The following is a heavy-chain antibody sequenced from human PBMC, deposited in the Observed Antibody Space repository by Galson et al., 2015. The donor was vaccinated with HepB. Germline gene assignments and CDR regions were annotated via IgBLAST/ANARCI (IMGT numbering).Heavy chain of an antibody. Sequence: SVKVSCKASGSNFIAYGFAWVRQARGQGLEWMGHINSYDANPKYAHNLQGRVTMTKDRSTNTVYMELRSLRFDDSAVYYCARDISVTGLVPGFDIWGQGTTVTVSS. CDR3: ARDISVTGLVPGFDI. J-gene: IGHJ6*02. D-gene: IGHD6-19*01. CDR2: INSYDANP. V-gene: IGHV1-18*01. CDR1: GSNFIAYG.